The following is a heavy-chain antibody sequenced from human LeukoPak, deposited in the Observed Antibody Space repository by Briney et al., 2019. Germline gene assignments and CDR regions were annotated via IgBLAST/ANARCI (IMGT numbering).Heavy chain of an antibody. Sequence: GGSLRLSCAASGFTFSSYAMSWVRQAPEKGLEWVSVIYGGGSTYYADSVKGRFTISRDTPKNTLYLQMNSLRVEDTAVYYCASWPVGWYGEDSWGQGTLVTVSS. D-gene: IGHD6-19*01. CDR2: IYGGGST. CDR1: GFTFSSYA. V-gene: IGHV3-23*03. J-gene: IGHJ4*02. CDR3: ASWPVGWYGEDS.